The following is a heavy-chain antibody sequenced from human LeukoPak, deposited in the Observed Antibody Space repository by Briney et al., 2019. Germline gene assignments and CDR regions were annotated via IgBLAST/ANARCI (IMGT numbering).Heavy chain of an antibody. CDR3: ARAGVFWSGSRFDY. D-gene: IGHD3-3*01. J-gene: IGHJ4*02. CDR1: GGSFSSGDYY. V-gene: IGHV4-30-4*08. CDR2: IYYSGST. Sequence: SQTLSLTCTVSGGSFSSGDYYWSWIRQPPGKGLEWIGYIYYSGSTYYNPSLKSRLTVSVDTSKNQFSLKLSSVTAADTAVYYCARAGVFWSGSRFDYWGQGALVTVSS.